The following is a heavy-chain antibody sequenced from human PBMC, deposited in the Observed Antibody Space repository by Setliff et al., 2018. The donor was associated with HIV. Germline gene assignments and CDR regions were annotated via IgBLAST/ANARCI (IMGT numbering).Heavy chain of an antibody. CDR2: ISYSGTTI. Sequence: GGSLRLSCAASGFTFSDYCMSWIRQAPGKGLEWVSYISYSGTTIYYADSVKGRFTISRDNTKNSLYLQLNRLRPEDTAVYYCASARIPTGGTSTAFDYLGQGTLVTVSS. J-gene: IGHJ4*02. CDR3: ASARIPTGGTSTAFDY. D-gene: IGHD1-1*01. V-gene: IGHV3-11*04. CDR1: GFTFSDYC.